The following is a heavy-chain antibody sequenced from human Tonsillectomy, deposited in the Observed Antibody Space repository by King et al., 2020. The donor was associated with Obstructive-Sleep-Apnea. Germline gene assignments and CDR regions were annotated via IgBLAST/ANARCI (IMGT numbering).Heavy chain of an antibody. CDR2: ISSTGSYT. CDR1: GFTFSDYY. CDR3: ARGDSGRVRYFDY. D-gene: IGHD3-10*01. J-gene: IGHJ4*02. V-gene: IGHV3-11*06. Sequence: QLVQSGGGLVKPGGSLRLSCAASGFTFSDYYMSWIRQAPGKGLEWVSYISSTGSYTSSADSVKGRLTISRDNAKNSLFLQMNSLRAEDTAVYYCARGDSGRVRYFDYWGQGTLVTVSS.